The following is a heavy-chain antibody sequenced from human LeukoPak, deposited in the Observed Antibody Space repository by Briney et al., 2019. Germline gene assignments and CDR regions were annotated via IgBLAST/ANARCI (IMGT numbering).Heavy chain of an antibody. CDR2: IKSKTDGETR. CDR3: TRDRSSGGWFDDAFDI. J-gene: IGHJ3*02. Sequence: GGSLRLSCAASGFTFSNVWMSWVRQAPGKGLEWVGRIKSKTDGETRDYAAPVKGRFTISRDDSKDTVYLQMSSLKSDDTAVYYCTRDRSSGGWFDDAFDIWGQGTMVAVSS. CDR1: GFTFSNVW. D-gene: IGHD2-15*01. V-gene: IGHV3-15*01.